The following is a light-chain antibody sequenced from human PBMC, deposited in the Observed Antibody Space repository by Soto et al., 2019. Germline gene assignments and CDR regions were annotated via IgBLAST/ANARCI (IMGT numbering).Light chain of an antibody. CDR2: GAS. V-gene: IGKV3-15*01. CDR1: QSVSSY. J-gene: IGKJ1*01. CDR3: HQYSNWPPWT. Sequence: EIVLTQSPATLSLSPGERATLSRRASQSVSSYLAWYQQKPGQAPRLLIYGASTRATGVPARFSASGSGTEFTLTISSLQSEDSAVYYCHQYSNWPPWTFGPGTKVDIK.